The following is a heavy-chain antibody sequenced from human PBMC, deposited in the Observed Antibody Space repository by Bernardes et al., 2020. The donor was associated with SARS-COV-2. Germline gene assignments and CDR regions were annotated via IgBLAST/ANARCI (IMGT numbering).Heavy chain of an antibody. Sequence: GGSLRLSCAASGFAFGNYAMTWVRQAPGKGLEWVSGLSGSGVRTYYADSVKGRFTISRDNSKNTLYLQMNSLRVDDTAVYYCAKDKYTWEYRITLARPDYWGQGTLVTVSS. CDR3: AKDKYTWEYRITLARPDY. J-gene: IGHJ4*02. D-gene: IGHD3-10*01. V-gene: IGHV3-23*01. CDR2: LSGSGVRT. CDR1: GFAFGNYA.